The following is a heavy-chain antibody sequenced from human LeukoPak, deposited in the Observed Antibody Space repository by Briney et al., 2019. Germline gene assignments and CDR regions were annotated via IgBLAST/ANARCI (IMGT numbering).Heavy chain of an antibody. CDR1: GFTLSSYS. V-gene: IGHV3-21*01. J-gene: IGHJ4*02. Sequence: PGGSLRLSCAASGFTLSSYSMIWVRQAPGKGLEWVSSISSSSSYIYYADSVKGRFTISRDNAKNSLYLQMNSLRAEDTAVYYCARDDLRLGELSFPSYWGQGTLVTVSS. CDR2: ISSSSSYI. CDR3: ARDDLRLGELSFPSY. D-gene: IGHD3-16*02.